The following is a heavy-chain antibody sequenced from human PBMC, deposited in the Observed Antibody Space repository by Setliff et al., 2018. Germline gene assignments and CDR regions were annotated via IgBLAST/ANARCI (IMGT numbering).Heavy chain of an antibody. V-gene: IGHV4-61*09. CDR3: ARDRATVIRGVTSFFYYYMDV. Sequence: SETLSLTCTVSGDSTSSRRNYWGWFRQPAGKELEWIGQIYTSWSTKYNPSLESRAAISVDSSKNQFSLKLRSVTAADTAVYSCARDRATVIRGVTSFFYYYMDVWGGGTTVTVSS. D-gene: IGHD3-10*01. J-gene: IGHJ6*03. CDR1: GDSTSSRRNY. CDR2: IYTSWST.